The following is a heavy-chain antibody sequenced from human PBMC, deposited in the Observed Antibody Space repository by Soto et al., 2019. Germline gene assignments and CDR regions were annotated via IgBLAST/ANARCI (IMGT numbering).Heavy chain of an antibody. CDR2: IYYSGST. D-gene: IGHD3-22*01. Sequence: QVQLQESGPGLVKPSETLSLTCTVSGGSVSSGSYYWSWIRQPPGKGLEWIGYIYYSGSTNYNPSLKSRVTISVDTSKNQFSLKLSSVTAADTAVYHCASQTYYYDSSGYSYLDYWGQGTLVTVSS. V-gene: IGHV4-61*01. CDR3: ASQTYYYDSSGYSYLDY. J-gene: IGHJ4*02. CDR1: GGSVSSGSYY.